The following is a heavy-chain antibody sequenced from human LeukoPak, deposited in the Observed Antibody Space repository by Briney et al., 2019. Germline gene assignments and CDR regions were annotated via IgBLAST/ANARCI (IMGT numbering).Heavy chain of an antibody. CDR2: VFYEGNT. J-gene: IGHJ4*02. D-gene: IGHD2-2*01. Sequence: PSETLSLTCTVSGGSLTVYFWSWIRQPPGKGLEWVGYVFYEGNTNYNPSLKSRVTTSVDTSKNQFSLRLNSVTAADTAVYYCVRQGTITYAYFDSWGQGVPVTVSS. CDR1: GGSLTVYF. CDR3: VRQGTITYAYFDS. V-gene: IGHV4-59*08.